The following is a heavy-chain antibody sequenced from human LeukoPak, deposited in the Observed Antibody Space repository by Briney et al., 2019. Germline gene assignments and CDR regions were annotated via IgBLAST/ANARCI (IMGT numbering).Heavy chain of an antibody. Sequence: GGSLRLSCAVSGFTFSSYWMHWVRQAPGKGLVWVSHINSDGSTTRYADSVKDRFTISRDNAKNTLYLQMNSLRAEDTAVYYCARDAVDTANAVWGQGTTVTVSS. D-gene: IGHD5-18*01. J-gene: IGHJ6*02. V-gene: IGHV3-74*01. CDR1: GFTFSSYW. CDR3: ARDAVDTANAV. CDR2: INSDGSTT.